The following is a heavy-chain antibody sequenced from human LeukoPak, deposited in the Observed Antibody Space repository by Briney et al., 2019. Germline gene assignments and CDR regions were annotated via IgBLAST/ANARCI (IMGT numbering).Heavy chain of an antibody. D-gene: IGHD6-19*01. V-gene: IGHV3-48*03. CDR1: GFTFSSYE. J-gene: IGHJ4*02. CDR2: ISSSGSTI. Sequence: GGSLRLSCAASGFTFSSYEKNWVRQAPGKGLEWVSYISSSGSTIYYADSVKGRFTISRDNAKNSLYLQMNSLRAEDTAVYYCASFGEAVAVDYWGQGTLVTVSS. CDR3: ASFGEAVAVDY.